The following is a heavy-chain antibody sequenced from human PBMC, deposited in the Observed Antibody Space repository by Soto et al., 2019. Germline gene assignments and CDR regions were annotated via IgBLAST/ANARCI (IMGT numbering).Heavy chain of an antibody. CDR1: GGTFSTYV. V-gene: IGHV1-69*06. Sequence: QVQLVQSGAEVKKPGSSVKVSCKASGGTFSTYVISWVRQAPGQGLEWMGRVIPMSGSSNYAQKFQGRVTITADKDTSIAYMEVRSLRSVGTAVYYCARGRPRSGPPFYYYGLDVWGQGTTVIVSS. CDR2: VIPMSGSS. D-gene: IGHD1-26*01. J-gene: IGHJ6*02. CDR3: ARGRPRSGPPFYYYGLDV.